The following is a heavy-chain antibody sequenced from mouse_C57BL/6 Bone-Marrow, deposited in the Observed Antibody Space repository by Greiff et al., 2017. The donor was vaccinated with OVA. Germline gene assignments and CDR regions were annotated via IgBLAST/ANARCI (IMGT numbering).Heavy chain of an antibody. CDR2: ISNLAYSI. V-gene: IGHV5-15*01. Sequence: EVKLMESGGGLVQPGGSLKLSCAASGFTFSDYGMAWVRQAPRKGPEWVAFISNLAYSIYYADTVTGRFTISRENAKNTLYLEMSSLRSEDTAMYYCARRGDLYHAMDYWGQGTSVTVSS. CDR1: GFTFSDYG. CDR3: ARRGDLYHAMDY. D-gene: IGHD3-3*01. J-gene: IGHJ4*01.